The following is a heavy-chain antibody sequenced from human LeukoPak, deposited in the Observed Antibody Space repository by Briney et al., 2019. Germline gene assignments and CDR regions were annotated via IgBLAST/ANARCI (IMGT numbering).Heavy chain of an antibody. CDR1: GGSISSYY. D-gene: IGHD3-22*01. V-gene: IGHV4-59*01. CDR3: ARDQYDSSGGFDY. Sequence: SETLSPTCTVSGGSISSYYWSWIRQPPGKGLEWIGYIYYSGSTNYNPSLKSRVTISVDTSENQFSLKLSSVTAADTAVYYCARDQYDSSGGFDYWGQGTLVTVSS. CDR2: IYYSGST. J-gene: IGHJ4*02.